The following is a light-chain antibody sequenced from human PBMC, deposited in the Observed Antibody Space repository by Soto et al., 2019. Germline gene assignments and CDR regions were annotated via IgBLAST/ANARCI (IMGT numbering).Light chain of an antibody. CDR1: QSISSW. CDR2: KAC. Sequence: DIQMTQSPSTLSASVGDRVTITCRASQSISSWLAWYQQKPGKAPNLLIYKACSLESGVPSRFSGSGSGTEFTLTISSLQPDDFATYYCQQYNSYLLTFGGGTKVEIK. V-gene: IGKV1-5*03. CDR3: QQYNSYLLT. J-gene: IGKJ4*01.